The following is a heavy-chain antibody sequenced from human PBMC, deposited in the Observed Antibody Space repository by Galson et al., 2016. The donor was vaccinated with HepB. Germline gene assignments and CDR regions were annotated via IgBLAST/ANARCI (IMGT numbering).Heavy chain of an antibody. Sequence: SLRLSCAASGFTFSSYAMSWVRQAPGKGLERVSAISSSGGSTYYADSVKGRFTISRDNSKNTLYLQMNSLRAEDTAVYYCAKPRTHSLGLWLEDACDIWGQGTM. V-gene: IGHV3-23*01. D-gene: IGHD5-18*01. CDR3: AKPRTHSLGLWLEDACDI. CDR1: GFTFSSYA. J-gene: IGHJ3*02. CDR2: ISSSGGST.